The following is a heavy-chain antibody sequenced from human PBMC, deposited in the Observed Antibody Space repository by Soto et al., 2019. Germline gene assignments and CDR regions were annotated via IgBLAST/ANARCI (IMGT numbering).Heavy chain of an antibody. D-gene: IGHD5-12*01. Sequence: GGSLRLSCAASGFTFSSYGMHWVRQAPGKGLEWVAVISYDGSNKYYADSVKGRFTISRGNSKNTLYLQMNSLRAEDTAVYYCAKGLGGMYYYYGMDVWGQGTTATVSS. CDR3: AKGLGGMYYYYGMDV. V-gene: IGHV3-30*18. J-gene: IGHJ6*02. CDR2: ISYDGSNK. CDR1: GFTFSSYG.